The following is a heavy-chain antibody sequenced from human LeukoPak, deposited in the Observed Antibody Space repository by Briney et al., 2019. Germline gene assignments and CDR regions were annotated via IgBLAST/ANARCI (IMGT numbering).Heavy chain of an antibody. V-gene: IGHV3-49*03. CDR1: GFTFGDYA. CDR2: IRNRPNGGTT. Sequence: GGSLRLSCTASGFTFGDYAMSWFRQAPGKGLEWVGFIRNRPNGGTTEYAASVKGRFTISRDDSKSNAYLQMNSLKIEDTAVYYCTRGDYSNYDYWGQGTLVTVSS. D-gene: IGHD4-11*01. CDR3: TRGDYSNYDY. J-gene: IGHJ4*02.